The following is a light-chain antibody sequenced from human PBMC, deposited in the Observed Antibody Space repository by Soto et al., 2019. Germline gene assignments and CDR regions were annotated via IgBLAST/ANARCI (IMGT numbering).Light chain of an antibody. V-gene: IGKV1-5*01. Sequence: DVKMSQSPSTLSASVGDSVTITCRASQTITNWLAWYQQRPGKAPKLLIYDASRLESGVPLRFSASGSGTEFTLTISSLQPDDFATYYCQQYNSYSGTFAQGTKVAIK. CDR2: DAS. CDR3: QQYNSYSGT. CDR1: QTITNW. J-gene: IGKJ1*01.